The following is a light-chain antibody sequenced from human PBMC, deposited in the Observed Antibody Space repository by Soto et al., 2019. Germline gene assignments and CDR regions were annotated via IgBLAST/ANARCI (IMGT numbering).Light chain of an antibody. V-gene: IGKV1-39*01. CDR1: QNINSN. J-gene: IGKJ5*01. CDR2: AAS. CDR3: QQSYSTWIT. Sequence: DIQMTQSPSSLSASVGDRVTITCRASQNINSNVNWYQQKPGTAPTLLIYAASRLQSGVPSRFSGSGSGRDFTLTISSLQPEDFAAYYCQQSYSTWITFGQGTRLEI.